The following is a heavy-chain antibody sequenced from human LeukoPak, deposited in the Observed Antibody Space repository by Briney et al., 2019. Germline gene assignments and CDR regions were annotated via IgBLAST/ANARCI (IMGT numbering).Heavy chain of an antibody. Sequence: GGSLRLSCAASGFTFSSSAMSWVRQAPGKRLEWVSAISNNGGYTYYADSVQGRFTISRDNSKSTLCLQMNSLRAEDTAVYYCAKQLGYCSDGSCYFPYWGQGTLVTVSS. V-gene: IGHV3-23*01. CDR2: ISNNGGYT. J-gene: IGHJ4*02. CDR3: AKQLGYCSDGSCYFPY. D-gene: IGHD2-15*01. CDR1: GFTFSSSA.